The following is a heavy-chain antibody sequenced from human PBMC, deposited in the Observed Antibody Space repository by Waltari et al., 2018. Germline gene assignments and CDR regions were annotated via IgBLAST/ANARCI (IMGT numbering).Heavy chain of an antibody. CDR1: GYSFIDQY. D-gene: IGHD5-18*01. CDR3: ALEQRDAVAYFDY. Sequence: QVQLVQSGAEVKKPGASVKVSCKASGYSFIDQYIHWVRQAPGQGLEWMGWFNPNTGVTKFAQKFQGRVTMTSNTSMWTAHMELSRLRFDDTAVYYCALEQRDAVAYFDYWGQGTLVTVSS. J-gene: IGHJ4*02. CDR2: FNPNTGVT. V-gene: IGHV1-2*02.